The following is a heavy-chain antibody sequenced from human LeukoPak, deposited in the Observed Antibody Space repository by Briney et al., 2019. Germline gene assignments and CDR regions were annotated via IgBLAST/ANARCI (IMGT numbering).Heavy chain of an antibody. Sequence: GASVKVSCKASGYTFTSYYMHWVRQAPGQGLEWMGIINPSGGSTSYAQKFQGRVTMTRDTSTSTVYMELSSLRSEDTAVYYRARGSIPYYYDSSGYSPFDYWGQGTLVTVSS. J-gene: IGHJ4*02. CDR3: ARGSIPYYYDSSGYSPFDY. V-gene: IGHV1-46*01. D-gene: IGHD3-22*01. CDR1: GYTFTSYY. CDR2: INPSGGST.